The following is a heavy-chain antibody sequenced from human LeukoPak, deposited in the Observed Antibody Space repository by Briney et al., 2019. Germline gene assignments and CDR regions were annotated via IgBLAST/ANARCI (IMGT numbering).Heavy chain of an antibody. J-gene: IGHJ5*02. V-gene: IGHV4-39*01. CDR2: IYYSGST. CDR1: GGSISSSSYY. CDR3: ARHSRILFDP. Sequence: SSETLSLTCTVSGGSISSSSYYWGWIRQPPGKWLEWIGSIYYSGSTYYNPSLKSRVTISVDTSKNQFSLKLSSVTAADTAVYYCARHSRILFDPWGQGTLVTVSS. D-gene: IGHD2-2*01.